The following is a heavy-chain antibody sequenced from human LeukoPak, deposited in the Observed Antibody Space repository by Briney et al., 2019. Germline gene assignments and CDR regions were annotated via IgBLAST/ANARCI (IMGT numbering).Heavy chain of an antibody. Sequence: VGSLRLSCAASGFTFSSHAMSWVRQAPGRGLEWVSVISGNSITTDYADSVKGRFTISRDNSKNTLYLQMNSLRAGDTALYYCAKDASAYGEYLSWFDLWGQGTLVTVSS. V-gene: IGHV3-23*01. CDR1: GFTFSSHA. D-gene: IGHD4-17*01. CDR2: ISGNSITT. J-gene: IGHJ5*02. CDR3: AKDASAYGEYLSWFDL.